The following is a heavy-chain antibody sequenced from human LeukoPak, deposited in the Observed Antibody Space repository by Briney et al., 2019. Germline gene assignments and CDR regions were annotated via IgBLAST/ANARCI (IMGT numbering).Heavy chain of an antibody. CDR3: ARSWGYGSGSYYLDY. Sequence: SVTLSLTCAVYGGSFSGYYWSWIRQPPGKGLEWIGEINHSGSTNYNPSLKSRVTISVDTSKNQFSLKLSSVTAADTAVYYCARSWGYGSGSYYLDYWGQGTLVTVSS. J-gene: IGHJ4*02. CDR2: INHSGST. D-gene: IGHD3-10*01. CDR1: GGSFSGYY. V-gene: IGHV4-34*01.